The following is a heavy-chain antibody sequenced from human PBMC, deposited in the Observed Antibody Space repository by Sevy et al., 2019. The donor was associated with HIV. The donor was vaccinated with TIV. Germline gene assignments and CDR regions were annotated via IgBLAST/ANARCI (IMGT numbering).Heavy chain of an antibody. D-gene: IGHD3-3*01. CDR2: ISSSSSYI. J-gene: IGHJ6*02. CDR3: ARDREYYDFWSGYRNYYYGMDV. CDR1: GFTFSSYS. V-gene: IGHV3-21*01. Sequence: GGSLRLSCAASGFTFSSYSMNWVRQAPGKGLEWVSSISSSSSYIYYADSVKGRFTISRDNAKNSLYLQMNSLRAEDTAGYYCARDREYYDFWSGYRNYYYGMDVWGQGTTVTVSS.